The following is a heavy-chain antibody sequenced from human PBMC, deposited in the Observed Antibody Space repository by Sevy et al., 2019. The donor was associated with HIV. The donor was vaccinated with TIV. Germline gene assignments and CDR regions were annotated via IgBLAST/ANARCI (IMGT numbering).Heavy chain of an antibody. CDR3: ARDNMIVVELDYYYGKDV. D-gene: IGHD3-22*01. CDR1: GFTFGSYG. J-gene: IGHJ6*02. V-gene: IGHV3-33*01. CDR2: IWYAGSDK. Sequence: GGSLRLSCAASGFTFGSYGMHWVRQAPGKGLEWVAVIWYAGSDKYYADSVKGRFTISRDNSKNTLYLQLNSMRAEDTAVYYCARDNMIVVELDYYYGKDVWGQGTTVTVSS.